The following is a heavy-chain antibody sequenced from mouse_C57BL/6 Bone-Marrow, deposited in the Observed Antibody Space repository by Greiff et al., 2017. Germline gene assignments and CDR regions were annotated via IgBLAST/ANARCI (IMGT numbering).Heavy chain of an antibody. V-gene: IGHV1-64*01. CDR2: IHPNSGST. CDR3: ATLITSVVARYFDV. Sequence: QVQLQQPGAELVKPGASVKLSCKASGYTFTSYWMHWVKQRPGQGLEWIGMIHPNSGSTNYNEKFKSKATLTVDKSSSPAYMQLSSLTSEDSAVYYCATLITSVVARYFDVWGTGTTVTVSS. CDR1: GYTFTSYW. J-gene: IGHJ1*03. D-gene: IGHD1-1*01.